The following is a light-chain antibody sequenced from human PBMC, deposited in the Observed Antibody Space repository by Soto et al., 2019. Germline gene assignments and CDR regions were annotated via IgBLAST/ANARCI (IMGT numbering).Light chain of an antibody. Sequence: QSVLTQPPSLSGAPGQRVTISCTGSSSNIGAGYDVHWYQQLPGTAPKLLIYCNSNRPSGVPDRFSGSKSGTSASLAITGLQAEDEADYYCQSYDSSLSGWVFGGGTKLTVL. CDR3: QSYDSSLSGWV. J-gene: IGLJ3*02. V-gene: IGLV1-40*01. CDR2: CNS. CDR1: SSNIGAGYD.